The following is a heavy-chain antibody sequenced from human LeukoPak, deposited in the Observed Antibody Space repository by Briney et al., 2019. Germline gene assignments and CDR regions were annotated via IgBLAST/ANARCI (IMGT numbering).Heavy chain of an antibody. Sequence: PSETLSLTCTVSGGSISSHYWSWIRQPPGKGLEWIGYFYYSGSTNYNPSLKSRVTTSVDTSKNQLSLKLSSVTAADTAVYYCARGGGYSYGGFFDYWGQGTPVTVST. CDR2: FYYSGST. V-gene: IGHV4-59*11. CDR1: GGSISSHY. CDR3: ARGGGYSYGGFFDY. J-gene: IGHJ4*02. D-gene: IGHD5-18*01.